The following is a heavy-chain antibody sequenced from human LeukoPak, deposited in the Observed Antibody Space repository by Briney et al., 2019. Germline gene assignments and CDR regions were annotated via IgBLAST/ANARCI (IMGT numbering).Heavy chain of an antibody. Sequence: PGRTLRLSCVASGFTFSSYWMAWVRQAPGKGVEWGANMKQDGSAKHYADSVKGRFSISRDNAKKSVYLQMDSLRAEETALYSCARDNVGALDYWGHGTLVTVSS. CDR3: ARDNVGALDY. CDR1: GFTFSSYW. CDR2: MKQDGSAK. J-gene: IGHJ4*01. V-gene: IGHV3-7*01. D-gene: IGHD1-26*01.